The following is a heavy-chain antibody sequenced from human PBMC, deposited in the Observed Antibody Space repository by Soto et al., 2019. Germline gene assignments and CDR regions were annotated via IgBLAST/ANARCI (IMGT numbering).Heavy chain of an antibody. CDR1: GFTFSSYA. CDR2: ISYDGSNK. CDR3: ARHSPMIVVVITTPLFDY. V-gene: IGHV3-30-3*01. Sequence: QVQLVESGGGVVQPGRSLRLSCAASGFTFSSYAMHWVRQAPGKGLEWVAVISYDGSNKYYADSVKGRFTITRDNSKNTLYLQMSSLRAEDTAVYYCARHSPMIVVVITTPLFDYWGQGTLVTVSS. D-gene: IGHD3-22*01. J-gene: IGHJ4*02.